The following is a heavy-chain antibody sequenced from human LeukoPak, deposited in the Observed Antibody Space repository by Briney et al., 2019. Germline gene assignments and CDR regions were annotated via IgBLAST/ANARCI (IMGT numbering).Heavy chain of an antibody. V-gene: IGHV1-46*01. CDR1: GYTFTSYY. CDR3: ARDRGGSGYPLGDY. D-gene: IGHD3-22*01. J-gene: IGHJ4*02. Sequence: ASVKVSGTASGYTFTSYYIHWVRQAPGQGLEWMGIISPSGDSTTYAQKFQGRVTMTRDTSTSTVYMELSSLRSEDTAVYYCARDRGGSGYPLGDYWGQGTLVTVSS. CDR2: ISPSGDST.